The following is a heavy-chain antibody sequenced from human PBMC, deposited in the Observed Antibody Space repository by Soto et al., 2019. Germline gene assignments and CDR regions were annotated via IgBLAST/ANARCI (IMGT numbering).Heavy chain of an antibody. CDR1: GGTFSSYA. D-gene: IGHD2-21*02. Sequence: QVQLVQSGAEVKKPGSSVKVSCKASGGTFSSYAISWVRQAPGQGLEWMGGIIPIFGTANYAQKFQGRVTITADESTNTAYMELSSLRSEDTDVYYCARGVDYWGGDCYSYYFDYWGPGTLVTVSS. V-gene: IGHV1-69*01. J-gene: IGHJ4*02. CDR2: IIPIFGTA. CDR3: ARGVDYWGGDCYSYYFDY.